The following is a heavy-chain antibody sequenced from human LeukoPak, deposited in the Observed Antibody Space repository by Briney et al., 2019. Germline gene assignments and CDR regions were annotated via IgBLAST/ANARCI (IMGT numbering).Heavy chain of an antibody. CDR3: AKDTGFSISGWPEYLQH. V-gene: IGHV3-33*05. Sequence: GGSLRLSCAASGFSFSSYGMHWVRQAPGKGLQWVAAISFDGSDEYYADSAKGRFFISRDNSKNMLYLQMNSLRVEDTGVFYCAKDTGFSISGWPEYLQHWGQGTPVGVSS. CDR2: ISFDGSDE. J-gene: IGHJ1*01. D-gene: IGHD6-19*01. CDR1: GFSFSSYG.